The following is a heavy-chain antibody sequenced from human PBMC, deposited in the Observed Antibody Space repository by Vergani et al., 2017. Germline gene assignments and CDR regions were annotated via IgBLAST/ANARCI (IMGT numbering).Heavy chain of an antibody. CDR3: AREGTDAFDI. CDR2: IYSGGSST. D-gene: IGHD1-1*01. CDR1: GFTFSSYA. J-gene: IGHJ3*02. V-gene: IGHV3-23*03. Sequence: EVQLLESGGGLVQPGGSLRLSCAASGFTFSSYAMSWVRQAPGKGLEWVSVIYSGGSSTYYADSVKGRLTISRDNSKNTLYLQMNSLRAEDTAVYYCAREGTDAFDIWGQGTMVTVSS.